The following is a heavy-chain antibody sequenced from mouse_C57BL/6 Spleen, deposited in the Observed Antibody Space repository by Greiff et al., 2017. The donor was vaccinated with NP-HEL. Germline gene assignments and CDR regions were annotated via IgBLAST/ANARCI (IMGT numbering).Heavy chain of an antibody. Sequence: QVQLQQSGPELVKPGASVKLSCKASGYAFSSSWMNWVKQRPGQGLEWIGRIYPGNGGTNYNEKFKGKATLTADKSSSTAYMQLSSLTSEDSAVYFCARNYGSSLYYAMDDWGKGTSVTVAS. V-gene: IGHV1-82*01. CDR3: ARNYGSSLYYAMDD. D-gene: IGHD1-1*01. J-gene: IGHJ4*01. CDR1: GYAFSSSW. CDR2: IYPGNGGT.